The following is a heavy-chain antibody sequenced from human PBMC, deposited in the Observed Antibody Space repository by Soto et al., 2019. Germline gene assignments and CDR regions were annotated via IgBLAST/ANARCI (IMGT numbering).Heavy chain of an antibody. CDR3: GRNDWYRFDP. Sequence: QVQLQESGPGLVNPSGTLSLTCAVSGGSITSNWWSWVRQPPGKGLEWIGEIYHNGRFNYNPSLRSRLTISIDKSKNQLSLKLTSVTAADTAVHYCGRNDWYRFDPWGPGTRVTVSS. J-gene: IGHJ5*02. CDR1: GGSITSNW. D-gene: IGHD3-9*01. CDR2: IYHNGRF. V-gene: IGHV4-4*02.